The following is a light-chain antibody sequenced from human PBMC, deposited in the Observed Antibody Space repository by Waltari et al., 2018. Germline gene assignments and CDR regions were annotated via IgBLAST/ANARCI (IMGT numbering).Light chain of an antibody. CDR1: RPNIDGNT. V-gene: IGLV1-44*01. J-gene: IGLJ2*01. Sequence: QSVLTQPPSMSGTPGQTVTISCSGSRPNIDGNTVNWYQQLPGTAPKLLISINNKRPSGVPDRFSGSKAGTSASLAVSGLQSEDEADYYCSSWDDSLSGVVFGGGTKLTVL. CDR2: INN. CDR3: SSWDDSLSGVV.